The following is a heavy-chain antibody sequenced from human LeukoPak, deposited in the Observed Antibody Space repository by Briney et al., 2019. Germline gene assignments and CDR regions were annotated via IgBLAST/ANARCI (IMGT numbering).Heavy chain of an antibody. Sequence: PGGSLRLSCASSGFTFSSYLMTWVRQAPGKGLEWVSTISDSATRTYYADSVKGRFTISRDNSRNTLSLQMNSLRDEDSAMYYCAQNGGGSGTYYTYWGLGTLVTVSS. D-gene: IGHD3-10*01. CDR1: GFTFSSYL. V-gene: IGHV3-23*01. CDR3: AQNGGGSGTYYTY. J-gene: IGHJ4*02. CDR2: ISDSATRT.